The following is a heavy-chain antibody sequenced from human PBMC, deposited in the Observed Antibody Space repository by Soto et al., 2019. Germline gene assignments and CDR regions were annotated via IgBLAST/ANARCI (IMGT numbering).Heavy chain of an antibody. V-gene: IGHV3-21*04. CDR1: GFTFISHT. CDR2: ISGSGSP. CDR3: SGEVQPVFQREYDY. Sequence: EVQLVESGGGLVKPGGSLRLSCAVSGFTFISHTLNWVRQPPGKGLEWVSSISGSGSPYYADSVKGRFTISRDNAQNSLYLKMSSLRAVDTAVYYCSGEVQPVFQREYDYWGQGTLVTVSS. J-gene: IGHJ4*02.